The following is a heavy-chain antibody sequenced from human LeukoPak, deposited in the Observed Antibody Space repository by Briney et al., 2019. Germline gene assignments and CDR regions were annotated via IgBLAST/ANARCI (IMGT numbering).Heavy chain of an antibody. CDR3: ARGGYSGTEKPNDY. J-gene: IGHJ4*02. V-gene: IGHV1-2*02. Sequence: ASVKVSCKASGYTFSGYYMHWVRQAPGQGLEWMGWINPNSGGTYYTQKFQGRVTMTRDTSINTAYMELSSLRSDDTAVYYCARGGYSGTEKPNDYWGQGTLVTVSS. D-gene: IGHD1-26*01. CDR2: INPNSGGT. CDR1: GYTFSGYY.